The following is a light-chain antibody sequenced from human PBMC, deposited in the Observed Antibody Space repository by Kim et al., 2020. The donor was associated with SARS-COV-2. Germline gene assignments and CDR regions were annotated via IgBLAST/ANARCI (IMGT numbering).Light chain of an antibody. CDR2: DVT. CDR3: SSYAGSNNV. CDR1: SSDVGLYNY. V-gene: IGLV2-11*01. J-gene: IGLJ1*01. Sequence: QSALTQPRSVSGSPGQSVTISCTGTSSDVGLYNYVSWYQQHPGKAPKLMIYDVTERPSGVPDRFSGSKSGNTASLTVSGLQAEDEADYYCSSYAGSNNVFGTGTKVTVL.